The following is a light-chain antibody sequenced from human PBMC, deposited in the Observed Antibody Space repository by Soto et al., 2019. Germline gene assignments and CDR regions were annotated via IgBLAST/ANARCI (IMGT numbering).Light chain of an antibody. CDR1: SSSIGAGYD. Sequence: QLVLTQPPSVSGAPGQRVTISCTGSSSSIGAGYDVHWYQQLPGTAPKLLIYGNSNRPSGVPDRFSGSKSGTSASLAITGLQAEDEADYYCQSYDSSLSALYVFGTGTKLTVL. J-gene: IGLJ1*01. CDR2: GNS. V-gene: IGLV1-40*01. CDR3: QSYDSSLSALYV.